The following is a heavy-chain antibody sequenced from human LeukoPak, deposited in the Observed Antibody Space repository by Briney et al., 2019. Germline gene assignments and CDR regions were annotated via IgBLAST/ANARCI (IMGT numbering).Heavy chain of an antibody. CDR3: ARHVYDILTGWNDAFDI. Sequence: SETLSLTCAVSGGSISSSNWWSWVRQPPGKGLEWIGEIYHSGSTNYNPSLKSRVTISVDKSKNQFSLKLSSVTAADTAVYYCARHVYDILTGWNDAFDIWGQGTMVTVSS. CDR2: IYHSGST. D-gene: IGHD3-9*01. J-gene: IGHJ3*02. V-gene: IGHV4-4*02. CDR1: GGSISSSNW.